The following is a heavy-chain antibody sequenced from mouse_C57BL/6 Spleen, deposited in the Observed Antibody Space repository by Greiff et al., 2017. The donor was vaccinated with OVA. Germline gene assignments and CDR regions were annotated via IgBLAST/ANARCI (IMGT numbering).Heavy chain of an antibody. CDR2: IYPGSGST. J-gene: IGHJ4*01. CDR3: ARIYYDYDVSYAMDD. V-gene: IGHV1-55*01. Sequence: QVQLQQPGAELVKPGASVKMSCKASGYTFTSYWITWVKQRPGQGLEWIGDIYPGSGSTNYNEKFKSKATLTVDTSSSTAYMQLSSLTSEDSAVYYCARIYYDYDVSYAMDDWGQGTSVTVSS. D-gene: IGHD2-4*01. CDR1: GYTFTSYW.